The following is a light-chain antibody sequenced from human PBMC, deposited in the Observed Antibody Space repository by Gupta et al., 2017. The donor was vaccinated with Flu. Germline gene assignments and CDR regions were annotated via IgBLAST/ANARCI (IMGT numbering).Light chain of an antibody. V-gene: IGKV1-39*01. J-gene: IGKJ4*02. Sequence: DIQMTQSPSSLSASVGDRVTITCRASQNIRTHLNWYQQKPGKAPELLIYAASSLQSGVPSRFSGSGSGTDFTLTINRLQREDCAIYYCQQSDSSPQTFGRGTKVEI. CDR2: AAS. CDR3: QQSDSSPQT. CDR1: QNIRTH.